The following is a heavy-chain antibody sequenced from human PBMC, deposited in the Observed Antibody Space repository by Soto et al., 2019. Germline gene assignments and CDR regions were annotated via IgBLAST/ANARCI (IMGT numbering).Heavy chain of an antibody. CDR2: INTNTGNP. Sequence: ASVKVSCKASGYTFTSYARNWVRQAPGQGLEWMGWINTNTGNPTYAQGFTGRFVFSLDTSVSTAYLQICSLKAEDTAVYYCARDSTLGFLGFGETWSARWGQGTLVTVSS. D-gene: IGHD3-10*01. CDR3: ARDSTLGFLGFGETWSAR. V-gene: IGHV7-4-1*01. CDR1: GYTFTSYA. J-gene: IGHJ4*02.